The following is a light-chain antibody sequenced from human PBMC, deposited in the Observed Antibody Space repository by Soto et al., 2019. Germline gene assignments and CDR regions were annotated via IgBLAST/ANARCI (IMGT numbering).Light chain of an antibody. Sequence: EIVLTQSPGTLSLSPGERATLSCRASQSVSSSYLAWYQQKPGQAPRLLIYGASSRATDIPDRFSGSGSGTDFTLTISRLEPEDFAVYYCQQARAFGGGTKVEIK. CDR1: QSVSSSY. CDR2: GAS. J-gene: IGKJ4*01. CDR3: QQARA. V-gene: IGKV3-20*01.